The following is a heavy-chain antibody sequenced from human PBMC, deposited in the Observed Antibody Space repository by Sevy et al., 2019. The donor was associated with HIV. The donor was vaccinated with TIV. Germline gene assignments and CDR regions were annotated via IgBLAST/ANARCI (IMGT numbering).Heavy chain of an antibody. CDR1: GFTFSRYV. V-gene: IGHV3-30*18. CDR2: ISYDGSNK. D-gene: IGHD4-4*01. Sequence: GGSLRLSCVASGFTFSRYVMHWVRQAPGKGLEWVAIISYDGSNKYYADSVKGRFTISRDNSKNTLYLQMNSLRPKDTAVYYCAKQRGPPVTTVTTFYYYGMDVWGQGTTVTVSS. J-gene: IGHJ6*02. CDR3: AKQRGPPVTTVTTFYYYGMDV.